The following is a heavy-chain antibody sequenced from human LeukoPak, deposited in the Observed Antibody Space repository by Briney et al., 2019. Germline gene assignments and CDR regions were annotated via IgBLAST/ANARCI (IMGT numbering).Heavy chain of an antibody. J-gene: IGHJ4*02. CDR1: GGSISSDY. CDR3: ARLIPHYFDY. V-gene: IGHV4-59*07. CDR2: MYYSGST. Sequence: SVTLSLTCTVSGGSISSDYWSWIRQPPGKGLEWIGYMYYSGSTNYNPSLKSRVTISVDTSKNQFSLRLRSVTAADTAVYYCARLIPHYFDYWGQGILVTVSS.